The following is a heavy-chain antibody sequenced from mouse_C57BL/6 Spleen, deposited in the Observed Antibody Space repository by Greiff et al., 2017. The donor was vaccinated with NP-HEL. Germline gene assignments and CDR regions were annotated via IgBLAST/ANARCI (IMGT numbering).Heavy chain of an antibody. D-gene: IGHD2-4*01. CDR3: AGIYYDCVGAWFAY. Sequence: VQLQRPGTELVKPGASVKLSCKASGYTFTSYWMHWVKQRPGQGLEWIGNINPSNGGTNYNEKFKSKATLTVDKSSSTAYMQLSSLTSEDSAAYYCAGIYYDCVGAWFAYWGQGTLVTVSA. CDR2: INPSNGGT. CDR1: GYTFTSYW. V-gene: IGHV1-53*01. J-gene: IGHJ3*01.